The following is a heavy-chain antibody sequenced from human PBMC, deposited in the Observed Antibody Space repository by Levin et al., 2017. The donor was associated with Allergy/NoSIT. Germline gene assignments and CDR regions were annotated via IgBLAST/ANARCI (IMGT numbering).Heavy chain of an antibody. J-gene: IGHJ6*02. D-gene: IGHD3-22*01. V-gene: IGHV1-18*01. CDR1: GYTYPRYG. CDR3: ARYSYGSSGYSPYCYYGMDV. Sequence: GESLKISCKASGYTYPRYGISWVRQAPGQGLEWMGWISAYNGKTNYAQKFQGRVTMTTDTSTSTAYMELRSLRSDDSAVYYCARYSYGSSGYSPYCYYGMDVWGQGTTVTVSS. CDR2: ISAYNGKT.